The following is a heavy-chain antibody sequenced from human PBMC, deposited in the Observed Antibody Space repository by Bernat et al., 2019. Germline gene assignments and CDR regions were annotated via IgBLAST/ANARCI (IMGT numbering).Heavy chain of an antibody. Sequence: QLQLQESGPGLVKPSETLSLTCTVSGGSISSSSYYWGWIRQPPGKGLEWIGSIYYSGSTYYNPSLKSRVTISVDTSKNQFSLKLSSVTAADTAVYYCAGEGYGGYDPFDYWGQGTLVTVSS. CDR3: AGEGYGGYDPFDY. D-gene: IGHD5-12*01. J-gene: IGHJ4*02. CDR1: GGSISSSSYY. V-gene: IGHV4-39*01. CDR2: IYYSGST.